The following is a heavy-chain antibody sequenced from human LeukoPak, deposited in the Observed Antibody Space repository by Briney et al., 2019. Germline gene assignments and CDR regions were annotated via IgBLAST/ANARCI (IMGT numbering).Heavy chain of an antibody. CDR3: ARGYFRGYYFDY. CDR1: GYTFTGYY. V-gene: IGHV1-2*06. D-gene: IGHD2-15*01. J-gene: IGHJ4*02. Sequence: ASVKVSCKASGYTFTGYYMHWVRQAPGQGIEWMGRINPNSGGTNYAQKFKGRVTMTRDTSISTAYMELSRLRSDDTAVYYCARGYFRGYYFDYWGQGTLVTVSS. CDR2: INPNSGGT.